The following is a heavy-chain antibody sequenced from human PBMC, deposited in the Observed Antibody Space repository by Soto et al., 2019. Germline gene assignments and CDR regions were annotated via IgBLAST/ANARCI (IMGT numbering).Heavy chain of an antibody. Sequence: QVQLVQSGAEVKKPGSSVKVSCKASGGTFSSYTISWVRQAPGQGLEWMGRIIPILGIANYAQKFQGRVTITADKSTSRAYMELSSLRSEDTAVYYCAGDYGIAAAGNEPGGYWGQGTLVTVSS. J-gene: IGHJ4*02. CDR1: GGTFSSYT. CDR3: AGDYGIAAAGNEPGGY. V-gene: IGHV1-69*08. D-gene: IGHD6-13*01. CDR2: IIPILGIA.